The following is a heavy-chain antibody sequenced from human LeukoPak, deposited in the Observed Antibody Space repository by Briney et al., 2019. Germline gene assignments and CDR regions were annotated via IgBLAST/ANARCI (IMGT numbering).Heavy chain of an antibody. CDR3: ARELTALLWFGELGY. V-gene: IGHV3-30*04. Sequence: ERSLRLSCAASGFTFSSYAMHWVRQAPGKGLEWVAVMSYDGDNKFYAASVKGRFTISRDNSKNALYLQMHSLRAEDTAVYYCARELTALLWFGELGYWGQGTLVTVSS. J-gene: IGHJ4*02. D-gene: IGHD3-10*01. CDR2: MSYDGDNK. CDR1: GFTFSSYA.